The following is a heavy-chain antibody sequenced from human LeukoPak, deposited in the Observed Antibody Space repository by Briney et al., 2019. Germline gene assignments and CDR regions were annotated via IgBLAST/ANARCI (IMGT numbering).Heavy chain of an antibody. D-gene: IGHD3-22*01. CDR2: IYYSGST. Sequence: NTSETLSLTCTVSGGSISSSSYYWGWIRQPPGKGLEWIGSIYYSGSTYYNPSLKSRVTISVDTSKNQFSLKLSSVTAADTAVYYCAREKTYYYDSSGYLPYPFDYWGQGTLVTVSS. J-gene: IGHJ4*02. V-gene: IGHV4-39*07. CDR3: AREKTYYYDSSGYLPYPFDY. CDR1: GGSISSSSYY.